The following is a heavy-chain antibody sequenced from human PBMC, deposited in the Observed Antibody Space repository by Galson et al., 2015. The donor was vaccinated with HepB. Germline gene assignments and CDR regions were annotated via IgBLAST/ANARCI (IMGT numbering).Heavy chain of an antibody. CDR2: ISAYNGNT. CDR3: ARPTKAYCSGGSCSPFDY. D-gene: IGHD2-15*01. Sequence: SVKVSCKASGYTFTSYGISWVRQAPGQGLEWMGWISAYNGNTNYAQKLQGRVTMTTDTSTSTAYMELRSLRSDDTAVYYCARPTKAYCSGGSCSPFDYWSQGTLVTVSS. J-gene: IGHJ4*02. V-gene: IGHV1-18*01. CDR1: GYTFTSYG.